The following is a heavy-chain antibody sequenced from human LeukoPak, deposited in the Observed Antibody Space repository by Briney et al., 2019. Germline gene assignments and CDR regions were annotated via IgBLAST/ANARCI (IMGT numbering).Heavy chain of an antibody. J-gene: IGHJ4*02. V-gene: IGHV3-23*01. CDR3: ARVGYDILTGYYGGYYFDY. D-gene: IGHD3-9*01. CDR2: ISGSGGST. Sequence: PGGSLRLSCAASGFTFSSYAMSWVRQAPGKGLEWVSAISGSGGSTYYADSVKGRFTISRDNSKNTLYLQMNSLRAEDTAVYYCARVGYDILTGYYGGYYFDYWGQGTLVTVSS. CDR1: GFTFSSYA.